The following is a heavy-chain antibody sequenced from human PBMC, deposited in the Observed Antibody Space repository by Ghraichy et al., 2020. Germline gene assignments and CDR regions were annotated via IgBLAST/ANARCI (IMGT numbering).Heavy chain of an antibody. J-gene: IGHJ4*02. D-gene: IGHD3-22*01. CDR1: GFTFSSYA. CDR3: AKDRVIVVRMDLMDY. Sequence: GGSLRLSCAASGFTFSSYAMSWVRQAPGKGLEWVSAISGSGGSTYYADSVKGRFTISRDNSKNTLYLQMNSLRAEDTAVYYCAKDRVIVVRMDLMDYWGQGTLVTVSS. CDR2: ISGSGGST. V-gene: IGHV3-23*01.